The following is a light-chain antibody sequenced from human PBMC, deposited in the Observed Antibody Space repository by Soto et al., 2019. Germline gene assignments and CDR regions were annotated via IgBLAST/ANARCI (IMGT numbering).Light chain of an antibody. Sequence: QSVLTQPASVSGSPGQLITISCTGTSSDIGGYNYVSWYQQHPGKVPKLMIFEVSNRPSGVSYRFSGSKSGNTASLTISGLQAEDEADYYCSSYTGSSTLYVFGTATKVTAL. V-gene: IGLV2-14*01. CDR1: SSDIGGYNY. CDR2: EVS. CDR3: SSYTGSSTLYV. J-gene: IGLJ1*01.